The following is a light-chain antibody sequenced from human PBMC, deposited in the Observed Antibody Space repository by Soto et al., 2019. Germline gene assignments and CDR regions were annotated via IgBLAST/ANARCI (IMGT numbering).Light chain of an antibody. J-gene: IGKJ1*01. CDR3: HQYDSIVQT. V-gene: IGKV3-20*01. Sequence: EIVLTQSPGTLSLSPGERATLSCRASQSVRNSLLAWYQQKPGQPPRLLIYDASTRATATPERFSGSGSGTDFTLTISRLEPEDFAAYYCHQYDSIVQTFGQGTKVEI. CDR1: QSVRNSL. CDR2: DAS.